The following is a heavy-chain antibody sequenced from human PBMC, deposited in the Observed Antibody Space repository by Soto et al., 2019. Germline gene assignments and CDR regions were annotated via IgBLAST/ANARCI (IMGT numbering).Heavy chain of an antibody. V-gene: IGHV6-1*01. Sequence: XXTLSLTCALSGDSVSSTRAXWNWVRQSPSRGLECVGGKYSRSKWYKNYPVFVKSRIPINPDTSKNQFSLQMNSVTPEDMAVYYCARMNYYDSSDVDYWGQGNLVTVSS. J-gene: IGHJ4*02. CDR2: KYSRSKWYK. CDR3: ARMNYYDSSDVDY. D-gene: IGHD3-22*01. CDR1: GDSVSSTRAX.